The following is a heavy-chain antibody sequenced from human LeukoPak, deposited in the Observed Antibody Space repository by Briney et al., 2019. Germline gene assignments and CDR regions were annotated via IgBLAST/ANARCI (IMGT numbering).Heavy chain of an antibody. Sequence: ASVKVSCKASGYTFTSYGISCVRQAPGQGLEWMGWISAYNGNTNYAQKLQSRVTMTTDTSTSTAYMEMRSLRSDDTAVYYCASVVEWSLHFDYWGQGTLVTVSS. CDR2: ISAYNGNT. CDR3: ASVVEWSLHFDY. J-gene: IGHJ4*02. D-gene: IGHD3-3*01. CDR1: GYTFTSYG. V-gene: IGHV1-18*01.